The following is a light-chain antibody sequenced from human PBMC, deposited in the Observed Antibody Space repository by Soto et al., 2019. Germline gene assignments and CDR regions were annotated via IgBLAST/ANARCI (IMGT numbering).Light chain of an antibody. CDR2: EGS. J-gene: IGLJ2*01. CDR1: SSAVGSYNL. CDR3: CSYAGSSTV. V-gene: IGLV2-23*01. Sequence: QSTLTQPASVSGSPGQSITISCTGTSSAVGSYNLVSWYQQHPGKAPKLMIYEGSKRPAGVSNRVPGSKSGNTASLTISGLQAEDESDYYGCSYAGSSTVFGGGTKLTVL.